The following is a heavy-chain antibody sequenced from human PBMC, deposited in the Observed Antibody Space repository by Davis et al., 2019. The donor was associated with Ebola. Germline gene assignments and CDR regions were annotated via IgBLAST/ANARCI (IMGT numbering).Heavy chain of an antibody. J-gene: IGHJ4*02. V-gene: IGHV1-18*01. CDR3: ARDSSSWDYFDY. CDR2: INPSGGSP. Sequence: ASVKVSCKASGYTFTSYGISWVRQAPGQGLEWMGIINPSGGSPSYAQKLQGRVTMTTDTSTSTAYMELRSLRSDDTAVYYCARDSSSWDYFDYWGQGTLVTVSS. CDR1: GYTFTSYG. D-gene: IGHD6-13*01.